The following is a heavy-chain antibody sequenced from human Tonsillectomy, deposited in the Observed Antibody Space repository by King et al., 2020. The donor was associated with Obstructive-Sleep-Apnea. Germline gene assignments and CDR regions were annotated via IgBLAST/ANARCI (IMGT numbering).Heavy chain of an antibody. CDR2: ISAYNDNT. D-gene: IGHD6-13*01. Sequence: LQLVQSGAEVKKPGASVKVSCKASGYTFTSYGISWVRQAPGQGLEWMGWISAYNDNTNYAQKLQVRVTMTTDTSTSTVHMERRSLRSDDTAVYYCARDHSVGIIAAGTPIGYWGQGTPVTVSS. CDR3: ARDHSVGIIAAGTPIGY. CDR1: GYTFTSYG. V-gene: IGHV1-18*01. J-gene: IGHJ4*02.